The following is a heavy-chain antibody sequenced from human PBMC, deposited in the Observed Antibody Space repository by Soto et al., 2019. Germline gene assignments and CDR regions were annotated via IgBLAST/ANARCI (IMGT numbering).Heavy chain of an antibody. J-gene: IGHJ1*01. Sequence: GGSLRLSCAASGFTFSSFNMNWVRQVPGKGLEWVSYISSGSISMYYADSVKGRFTISRDNAKNSLYLQMNSLRAEDTALYYCAREGPGYGDYYFQHWGQGTLVTVSS. D-gene: IGHD4-17*01. CDR3: AREGPGYGDYYFQH. CDR2: ISSGSISM. CDR1: GFTFSSFN. V-gene: IGHV3-21*01.